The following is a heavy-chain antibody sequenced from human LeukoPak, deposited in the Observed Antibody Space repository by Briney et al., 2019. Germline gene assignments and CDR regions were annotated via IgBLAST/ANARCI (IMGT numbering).Heavy chain of an antibody. CDR2: IYYSGSI. CDR1: GGSISSYY. Sequence: PSETLSLTCSVSGGSISSYYWSWIRQPPGKGLEWIGYIYYSGSIIYNPSLKSRVTVSVDTSKNQLSLRLTSVTAADTAVYYCVVGHSYFDYWGQGILVTVSS. CDR3: VVGHSYFDY. J-gene: IGHJ4*02. D-gene: IGHD2-15*01. V-gene: IGHV4-59*01.